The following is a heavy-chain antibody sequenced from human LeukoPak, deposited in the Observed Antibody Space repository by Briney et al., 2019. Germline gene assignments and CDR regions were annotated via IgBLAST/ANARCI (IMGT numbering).Heavy chain of an antibody. CDR2: FHREDGES. D-gene: IGHD3-22*01. CDR3: ARDRSHYYDSSGL. CDR1: GYTLTKFS. J-gene: IGHJ4*02. Sequence: ASVKVSCKVSGYTLTKFSMYWVRQAPGKGLEWMGGFHREDGESLYAQRFQGRLTMTEDTSIDTGYMELRSLRSDDTAVYYCARDRSHYYDSSGLWGQGTLVTVSS. V-gene: IGHV1-24*01.